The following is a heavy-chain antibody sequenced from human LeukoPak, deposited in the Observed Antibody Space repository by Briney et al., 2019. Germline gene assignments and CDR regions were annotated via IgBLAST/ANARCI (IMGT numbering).Heavy chain of an antibody. D-gene: IGHD3-9*01. CDR2: IYPGDSDT. CDR1: GYSFTSYW. J-gene: IGHJ4*02. V-gene: IGHV5-51*01. Sequence: GESLKISCKGSGYSFTSYWIGWVRQMPGKGLEWMGIIYPGDSDTRYSPSFQGQVTISADKSISTAYLQWSSLKASDTAMYYCARSDVVRYFDWLLIGFSFDYWGQGTLVTVSS. CDR3: ARSDVVRYFDWLLIGFSFDY.